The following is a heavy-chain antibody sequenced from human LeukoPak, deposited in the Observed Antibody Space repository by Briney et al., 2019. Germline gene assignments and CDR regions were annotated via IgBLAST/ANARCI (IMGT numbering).Heavy chain of an antibody. Sequence: GGSLRLSCAASGFTFSSYGMHWVRQAPGKGLEWVALISYDGSNKYYADSVKGRFTISRDNSKNTLYLQMNSLRAEDTAVYYCAKDLGGQWLYYYYGMDVWGQGTTVTVSS. V-gene: IGHV3-30*18. CDR3: AKDLGGQWLYYYYGMDV. J-gene: IGHJ6*02. CDR1: GFTFSSYG. CDR2: ISYDGSNK. D-gene: IGHD6-19*01.